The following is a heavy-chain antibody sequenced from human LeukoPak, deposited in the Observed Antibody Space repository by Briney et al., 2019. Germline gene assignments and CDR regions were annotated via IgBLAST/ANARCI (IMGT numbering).Heavy chain of an antibody. V-gene: IGHV4-34*01. CDR1: GGYFGGYY. Sequence: PSETLSLTCAVYGGYFGGYYWSWIRLPPGKGLEWIGEINHSGSTNYNPSLKSRVTISVDTSKNQFSLKLSSVTAADTAVYYCARGGGRGKYYFDYWGQGTLVTVSS. J-gene: IGHJ4*02. CDR2: INHSGST. CDR3: ARGGGRGKYYFDY. D-gene: IGHD3-16*01.